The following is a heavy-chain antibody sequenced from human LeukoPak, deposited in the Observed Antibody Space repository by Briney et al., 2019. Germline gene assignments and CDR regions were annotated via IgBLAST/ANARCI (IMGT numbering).Heavy chain of an antibody. Sequence: ASVKVSCKASGGTFSSYAISWVRQAPGQGLEWMGGIIPMFGTAIYAQKFQGRVTITADESTNTAYMELSSLRSEDTAVYYCATDHPMYGSGIHYWGQGTLVTVSS. J-gene: IGHJ4*02. CDR1: GGTFSSYA. CDR2: IIPMFGTA. CDR3: ATDHPMYGSGIHY. V-gene: IGHV1-69*13. D-gene: IGHD3-10*01.